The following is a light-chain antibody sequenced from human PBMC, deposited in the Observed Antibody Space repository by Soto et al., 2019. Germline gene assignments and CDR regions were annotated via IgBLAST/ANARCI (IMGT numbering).Light chain of an antibody. V-gene: IGKV3D-20*02. CDR1: QTVRNNY. Sequence: EIVLTQSPGTLSLSPGERATLSCRASQTVRNNYLAWYQQKPGQAPRLLIYDASSRATGIPDRFSGGGSGTDFTLTISSLEPEDFAVYYCQQHADWPLTFGGGTRWIS. J-gene: IGKJ4*01. CDR3: QQHADWPLT. CDR2: DAS.